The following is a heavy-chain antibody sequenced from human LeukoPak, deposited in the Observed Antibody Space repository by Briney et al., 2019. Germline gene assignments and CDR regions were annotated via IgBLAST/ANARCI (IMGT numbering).Heavy chain of an antibody. CDR1: GFTFSSYS. V-gene: IGHV3-21*01. CDR3: ARDGYCSSTSCSNDY. J-gene: IGHJ4*02. CDR2: ISSSSSYI. Sequence: GGPLRLSCAASGFTFSSYSMNWVRQAPGKGLEWVSSISSSSSYIYYADSVKGRFTISRDNAKNSLYLQMNSLRAEDTAVYYCARDGYCSSTSCSNDYWGQGTLVTVSS. D-gene: IGHD2-2*01.